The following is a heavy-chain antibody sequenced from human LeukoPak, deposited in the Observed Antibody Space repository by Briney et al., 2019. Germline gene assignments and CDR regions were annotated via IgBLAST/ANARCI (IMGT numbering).Heavy chain of an antibody. V-gene: IGHV4-34*01. J-gene: IGHJ4*02. CDR3: ARGYSSSWYAY. CDR2: INHSGST. Sequence: SETLSLTCAVYGGSFSGYYWSWIRQPPGKGLEWIGEINHSGSTNYNPSLKSRVTISVDTSENQFSLKLSSVTAADTAVYYCARGYSSSWYAYWGQGTLVTVSS. CDR1: GGSFSGYY. D-gene: IGHD6-13*01.